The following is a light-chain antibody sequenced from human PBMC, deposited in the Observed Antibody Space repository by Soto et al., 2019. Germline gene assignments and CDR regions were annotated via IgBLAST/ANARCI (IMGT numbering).Light chain of an antibody. CDR1: QSISDT. CDR2: GAS. Sequence: EIVMTQSPATLSVSPGGRATLSCRASQSISDTLAWYQQKPGQAPRLLIHGASTRATGFQARFSGSASGTYFTLTISSLQPEDFATYYCKQASSFPLTFGQGTRLEI. V-gene: IGKV3-15*01. CDR3: KQASSFPLT. J-gene: IGKJ5*01.